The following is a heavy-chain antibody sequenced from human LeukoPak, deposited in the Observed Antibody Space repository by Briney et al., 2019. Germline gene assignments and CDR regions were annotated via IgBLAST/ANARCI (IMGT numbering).Heavy chain of an antibody. V-gene: IGHV3-74*01. Sequence: PGGSLRLSCAASGFTFSSYYMHWVRQAPGKGLVWVSRINGVGSDRIYADSVKGRFTISRDNAKNTVYLQMNSLRDEGTALYYCTRDWHHYDFDSWGQGTLVTVSS. J-gene: IGHJ5*01. CDR3: TRDWHHYDFDS. CDR2: INGVGSDR. CDR1: GFTFSSYY. D-gene: IGHD3-3*01.